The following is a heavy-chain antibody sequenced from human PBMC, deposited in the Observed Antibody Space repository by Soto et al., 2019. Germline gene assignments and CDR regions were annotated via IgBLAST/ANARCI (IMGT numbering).Heavy chain of an antibody. V-gene: IGHV1-69*13. CDR1: GYTFTGYY. Sequence: GASVKVSCKASGYTFTGYYMHWVRQAPGQGLEWMGGIIPIFGTANYAQKFQGRVTITADESTSTAYMELSSLRSEDTAVYYCARERYCSGGSCYSVADYWGQGTLVTVSS. J-gene: IGHJ4*02. D-gene: IGHD2-15*01. CDR2: IIPIFGTA. CDR3: ARERYCSGGSCYSVADY.